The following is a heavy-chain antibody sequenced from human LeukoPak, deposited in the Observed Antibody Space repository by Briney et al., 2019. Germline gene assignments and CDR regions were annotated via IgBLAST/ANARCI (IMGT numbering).Heavy chain of an antibody. V-gene: IGHV3-30*18. CDR3: AKDRHPARTDGYYFDY. Sequence: PGRSLRLSCAASAFTFSTYGMHWVRQAPGKGLEWVAVISYDANNKYYADPVKGRFTISRDNSKNTLYLQMNSLRAEDTAVYFCAKDRHPARTDGYYFDYWGQGTLVTVSS. CDR2: ISYDANNK. J-gene: IGHJ4*02. CDR1: AFTFSTYG. D-gene: IGHD1-14*01.